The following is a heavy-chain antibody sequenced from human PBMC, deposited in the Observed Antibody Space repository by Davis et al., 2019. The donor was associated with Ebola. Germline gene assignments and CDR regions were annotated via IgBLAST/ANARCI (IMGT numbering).Heavy chain of an antibody. CDR3: ASDCCGRVFDY. J-gene: IGHJ4*02. CDR2: INPHNGNT. D-gene: IGHD2-15*01. V-gene: IGHV1-18*04. CDR1: GYTFTSYG. Sequence: AASVKVSCKAPGYTFTSYGITWVRQAPGQGLEWMGWINPHNGNTNYAQNVQGRVTMTTDTSTSTTYMEVGSLRSEDTAVYYCASDCCGRVFDYWGQGTLVTVSS.